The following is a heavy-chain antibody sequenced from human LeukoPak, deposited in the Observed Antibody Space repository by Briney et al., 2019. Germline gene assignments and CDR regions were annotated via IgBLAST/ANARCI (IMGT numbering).Heavy chain of an antibody. Sequence: GGSLRLSCAASGFTFSSYSMNWVRQAPGKGLEWVSSISSSSYIYYADSVKGRFTISRDNAKNSLYLQMNSLRAEDTAVYYCARDQSGYYDILTGYYLNYYGMDVWGQGTTVTVSS. CDR1: GFTFSSYS. CDR2: ISSSSYI. V-gene: IGHV3-21*01. J-gene: IGHJ6*02. D-gene: IGHD3-9*01. CDR3: ARDQSGYYDILTGYYLNYYGMDV.